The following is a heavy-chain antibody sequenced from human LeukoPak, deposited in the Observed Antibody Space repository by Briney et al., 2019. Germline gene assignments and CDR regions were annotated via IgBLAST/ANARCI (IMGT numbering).Heavy chain of an antibody. Sequence: ASVSVSCTASGYTFTNYAIHWVRQAPGRRLEWVGWINAGDGNTKYSQTFQGRVTITRDRSASTAYMELSSLRPEDTAVYHRARDLWVGIAAAGALFAYWGGGPLLTLPS. CDR3: ARDLWVGIAAAGALFAY. J-gene: IGHJ4*02. CDR1: GYTFTNYA. V-gene: IGHV1-3*01. CDR2: INAGDGNT. D-gene: IGHD6-13*01.